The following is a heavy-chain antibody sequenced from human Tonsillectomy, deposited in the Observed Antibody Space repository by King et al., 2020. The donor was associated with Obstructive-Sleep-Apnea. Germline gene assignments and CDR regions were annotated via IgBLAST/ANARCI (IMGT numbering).Heavy chain of an antibody. CDR3: ARDPPIVGATGGC. CDR2: IYSGSST. CDR1: GFTVSSKY. J-gene: IGHJ4*02. Sequence: VQLVESGGGFVQPGGSLRLSCAASGFTVSSKYMSWVRQAPGEGLEWVSVIYSGSSTYYADSVKGRFTISRDNSRNTLYLQMNSLRAEDTAVYYCARDPPIVGATGGCWGQGTLVTVSS. V-gene: IGHV3-66*01. D-gene: IGHD1-26*01.